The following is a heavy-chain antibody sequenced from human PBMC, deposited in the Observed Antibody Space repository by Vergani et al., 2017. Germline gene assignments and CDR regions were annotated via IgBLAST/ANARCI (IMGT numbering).Heavy chain of an antibody. Sequence: QVQLVASGGGLVRPGGSLRLSCAASGFIFSDSYLTWIRQTPGKGLEWLAHISDGGETKMYAESLKGRCTVSRDNTKNLLILQMKTLKVDDTATYYCGRKQSPASLMDKPIDIWGQGTLVTVSS. CDR2: ISDGGETK. J-gene: IGHJ5*02. D-gene: IGHD1/OR15-1a*01. V-gene: IGHV3-11*01. CDR1: GFIFSDSY. CDR3: GRKQSPASLMDKPIDI.